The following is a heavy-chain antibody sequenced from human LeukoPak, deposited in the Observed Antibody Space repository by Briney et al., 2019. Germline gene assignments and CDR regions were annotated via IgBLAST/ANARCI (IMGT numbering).Heavy chain of an antibody. D-gene: IGHD3/OR15-3a*01. Sequence: GGSLRLSCAASGFTFSSYGMHWVRQAPGKGLEWVAVIWYDGSNKYYADSVKGRFTISRDNSKNTLYLQMNSLRAEDTAVYYCARGVGLGGPYYFDYWGQGTLVTVSS. V-gene: IGHV3-33*01. CDR1: GFTFSSYG. CDR2: IWYDGSNK. J-gene: IGHJ4*02. CDR3: ARGVGLGGPYYFDY.